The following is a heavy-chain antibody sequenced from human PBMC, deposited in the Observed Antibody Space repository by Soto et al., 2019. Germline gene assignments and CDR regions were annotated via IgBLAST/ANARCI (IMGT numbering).Heavy chain of an antibody. CDR3: ARSSAVSATKWFDA. Sequence: QVHLQESGPGLVKPSGTLSLTCGVSGGSISSINWWSWVRQTPGKGLEWIGEIYYSGSTNYNPSLTSRVTMSIDKSKNQFFLNLTSVTAADTALYYCARSSAVSATKWFDAWGQGTLVTVSS. CDR1: GGSISSINW. D-gene: IGHD2-8*01. J-gene: IGHJ5*02. CDR2: IYYSGST. V-gene: IGHV4-4*02.